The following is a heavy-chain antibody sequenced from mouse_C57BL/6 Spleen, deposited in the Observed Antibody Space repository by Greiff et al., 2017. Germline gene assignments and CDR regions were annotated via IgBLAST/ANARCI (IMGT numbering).Heavy chain of an antibody. CDR3: ARRHYGSEDFDY. CDR1: GYTFTSYW. J-gene: IGHJ2*01. D-gene: IGHD1-1*01. V-gene: IGHV1-50*01. Sequence: QVQLQQPGAELVKPGASVKLSCKASGYTFTSYWMPWVKQRPGQGLEWIGEIDPSDSYTNYNQKFKGKATLTVDTSSSTAYMQLSSLTSEDSAVYYCARRHYGSEDFDYWGQGTTLTVSS. CDR2: IDPSDSYT.